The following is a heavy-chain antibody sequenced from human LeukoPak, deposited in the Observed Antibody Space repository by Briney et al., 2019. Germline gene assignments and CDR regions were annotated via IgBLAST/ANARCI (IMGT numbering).Heavy chain of an antibody. Sequence: GGSLRLSCAGSGFALKSYSLTWVRQAPGKGLEWVSSISSTSAYIHYADSVKGRFTISRDNVDNVVYLEMDSLGAEDTATYYCARVAVSGPTGWFDSWGQGTLVIVSS. D-gene: IGHD2-8*02. CDR3: ARVAVSGPTGWFDS. V-gene: IGHV3-21*01. CDR1: GFALKSYS. J-gene: IGHJ5*01. CDR2: ISSTSAYI.